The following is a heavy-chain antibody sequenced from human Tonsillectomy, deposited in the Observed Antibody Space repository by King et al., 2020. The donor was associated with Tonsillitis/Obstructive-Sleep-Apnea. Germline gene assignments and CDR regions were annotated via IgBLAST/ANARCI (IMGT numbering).Heavy chain of an antibody. V-gene: IGHV4-59*01. Sequence: VQLQESGPGLVRPSETLSLTCTVSGGSISIYYWVWIRQPPGKGLEWVGFIYYSGSTHYIPSLKNRLTISVDTSKNQFSLKLSSVTAAETAMYFCARATNSGDPYNWFDPWGQGTLVTVSS. CDR1: GGSISIYY. J-gene: IGHJ5*02. CDR2: IYYSGST. D-gene: IGHD4-17*01. CDR3: ARATNSGDPYNWFDP.